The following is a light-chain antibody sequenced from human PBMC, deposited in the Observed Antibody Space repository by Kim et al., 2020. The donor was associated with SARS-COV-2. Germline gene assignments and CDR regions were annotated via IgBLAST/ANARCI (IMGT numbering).Light chain of an antibody. CDR3: SSYATSGAVV. Sequence: QSVLTQPASVSGSPGQSITISCTGTSSDVGGYNFVSWYQQHPGKAPKLIIYDVNNRPSGISDRFSGSKYDNTASLTISGLQAEDEADYYCSSYATSGAVVFGGGTQLTVL. CDR1: SSDVGGYNF. J-gene: IGLJ2*01. V-gene: IGLV2-14*03. CDR2: DVN.